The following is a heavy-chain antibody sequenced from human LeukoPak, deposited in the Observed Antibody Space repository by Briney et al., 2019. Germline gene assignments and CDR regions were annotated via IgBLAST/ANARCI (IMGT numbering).Heavy chain of an antibody. Sequence: SETLSLTCTVSGGSTSSYYWNWIRQPPGKGLEWIGYIHYSGRTNYSPSLKSRVTISVDTSKNQFSLKLISVTAADTAVYYCARGGFLDPFDPWGQGTLVTVSS. D-gene: IGHD1-1*01. CDR3: ARGGFLDPFDP. CDR2: IHYSGRT. J-gene: IGHJ5*02. V-gene: IGHV4-59*01. CDR1: GGSTSSYY.